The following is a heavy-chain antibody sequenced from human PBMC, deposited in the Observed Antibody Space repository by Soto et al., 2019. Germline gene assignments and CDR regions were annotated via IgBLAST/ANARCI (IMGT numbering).Heavy chain of an antibody. CDR1: GGSFSGYY. CDR3: ARERPARSGYDFLWFDP. Sequence: PSETLSLTCAVYGGSFSGYYWSWIRQPPGKGLEWIGEINHSGSTNYNPSLKSRVTISVDTSKNQFSLKLSSVTAADTAVYYCARERPARSGYDFLWFDPWGQGTLVTVSS. V-gene: IGHV4-34*01. CDR2: INHSGST. D-gene: IGHD5-12*01. J-gene: IGHJ5*02.